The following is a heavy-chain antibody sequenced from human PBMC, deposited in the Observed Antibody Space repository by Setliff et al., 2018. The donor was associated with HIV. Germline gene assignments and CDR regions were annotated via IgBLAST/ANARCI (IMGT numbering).Heavy chain of an antibody. Sequence: GGSLRLSCAASGFTFSTYAMSWVRQAPGKGLEWVSAISNSGGDTYYADSVKGRFTISRDNSKNTLYLQMNSLRAEDTAVYYCARFGVAYGIDVWGQGTTVTVSS. J-gene: IGHJ6*02. CDR3: ARFGVAYGIDV. V-gene: IGHV3-23*01. D-gene: IGHD3-10*01. CDR2: ISNSGGDT. CDR1: GFTFSTYA.